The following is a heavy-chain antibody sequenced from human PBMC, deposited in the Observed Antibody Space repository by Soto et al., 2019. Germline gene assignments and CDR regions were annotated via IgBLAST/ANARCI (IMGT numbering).Heavy chain of an antibody. CDR1: GDSVSSNSAA. CDR2: TYYRSKWYN. V-gene: IGHV6-1*01. CDR3: AREATTVTILRNYYYMDV. D-gene: IGHD4-4*01. J-gene: IGHJ6*03. Sequence: SQTLSLTCAISGDSVSSNSAAWNWIRQSPSRGLEWLGRTYYRSKWYNDYAVSVKSRITINPDTSKNQFSLQLNSVTPEDTAVYYCAREATTVTILRNYYYMDVWGKGTTVTVSS.